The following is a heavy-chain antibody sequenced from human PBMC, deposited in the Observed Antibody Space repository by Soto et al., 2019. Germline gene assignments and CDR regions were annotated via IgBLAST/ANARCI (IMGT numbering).Heavy chain of an antibody. Sequence: GGSLRLSCAASGFTFSSYAMSWVRQAPGKGLEWVSAISGSGGSTYYADSVKGRFTISRDNSKNTLYLQMNSLRAEDTAVYYCAKFIDSSGYYANYFDYWGQGTLVTVSS. J-gene: IGHJ4*02. D-gene: IGHD3-22*01. V-gene: IGHV3-23*01. CDR1: GFTFSSYA. CDR3: AKFIDSSGYYANYFDY. CDR2: ISGSGGST.